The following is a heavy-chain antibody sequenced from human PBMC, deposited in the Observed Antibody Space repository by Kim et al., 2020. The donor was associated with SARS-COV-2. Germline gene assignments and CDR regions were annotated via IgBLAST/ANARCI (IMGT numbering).Heavy chain of an antibody. CDR3: ARDCEVRGVSSRSYGMDV. J-gene: IGHJ6*02. CDR2: IWYDGSNK. D-gene: IGHD3-10*01. CDR1: GFTFSSYG. Sequence: GGSLRLSCAASGFTFSSYGMHWVRQAPGKGLEWVAVIWYDGSNKYYADSVKGRFTISRDNSKNTLYLQMNSLRAEDTAVYYCARDCEVRGVSSRSYGMDVWGQGTTVTVSS. V-gene: IGHV3-33*01.